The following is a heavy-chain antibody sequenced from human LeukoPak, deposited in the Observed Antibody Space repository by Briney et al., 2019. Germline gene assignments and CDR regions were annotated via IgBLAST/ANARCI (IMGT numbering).Heavy chain of an antibody. CDR1: GYTFTSYG. J-gene: IGHJ4*02. Sequence: SVKVSCKASGYTFTSYGISWVRQAPGQGLEWMGWISTYNGDTNYAQKLQGRVTMTTDTSTSTAYMELRSLRSDDTAVYYCAREGLGELTLDYWGQGTLVTVSS. CDR2: ISTYNGDT. V-gene: IGHV1-18*01. CDR3: AREGLGELTLDY. D-gene: IGHD3-16*01.